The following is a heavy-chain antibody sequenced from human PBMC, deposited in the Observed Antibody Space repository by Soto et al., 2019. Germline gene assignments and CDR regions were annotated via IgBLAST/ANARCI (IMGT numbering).Heavy chain of an antibody. V-gene: IGHV4-59*01. CDR1: GGSISSYY. Sequence: SETLSLTCTVSGGSISSYYWSWIRQPPGKGLEWIGYIYYSGSTNYNPSLKSRVTISVDTSKNQFSLKLSSVAAADTAVYYCARGEHIVVVTAIPRQYYGMDVWGQGTTVTVSS. CDR3: ARGEHIVVVTAIPRQYYGMDV. J-gene: IGHJ6*02. D-gene: IGHD2-21*02. CDR2: IYYSGST.